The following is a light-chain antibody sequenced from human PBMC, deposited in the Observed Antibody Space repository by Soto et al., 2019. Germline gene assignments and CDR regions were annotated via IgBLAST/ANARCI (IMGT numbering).Light chain of an antibody. CDR1: RSDVGSYNL. CDR2: EGS. J-gene: IGLJ2*01. V-gene: IGLV2-23*01. Sequence: QSALTQPASVSGSPGQSITISCTGTRSDVGSYNLVSWYQQHPGKAPKLMLYEGSKRPSGVPDRFSGSKSGNTASLTISGRQAEDEADYYCSSYAGSGTSDVVFGGGTQLTVL. CDR3: SSYAGSGTSDVV.